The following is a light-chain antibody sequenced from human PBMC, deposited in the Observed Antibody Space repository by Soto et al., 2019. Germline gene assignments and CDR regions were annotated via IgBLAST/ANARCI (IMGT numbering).Light chain of an antibody. J-gene: IGLJ2*01. CDR1: SSDVGGYSY. CDR2: EVS. CDR3: SSYARNRDVL. V-gene: IGLV2-8*01. Sequence: QSALTQPPSASGSPGQSVAISCTGTSSDVGGYSYVSWYQPHPGKAPKLMIYEVSKRPSGVPDRFSGSKSGNTASLTVSGLQAEDEADYYCSSYARNRDVLFGGGTKVTVL.